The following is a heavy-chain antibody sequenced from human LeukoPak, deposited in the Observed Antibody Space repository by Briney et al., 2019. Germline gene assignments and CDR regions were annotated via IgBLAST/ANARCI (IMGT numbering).Heavy chain of an antibody. D-gene: IGHD4-17*01. J-gene: IGHJ4*02. CDR3: AKDNVDYGLDY. CDR1: GFTFSSYA. V-gene: IGHV3-30*04. CDR2: ISYDGSNK. Sequence: PGGSLRLSCAASGFTFSSYAMHWVRQAPGKGLEWVAVISYDGSNKYYADSVKGRFTISRDNSKNTLYLQMNSLRAEDTAVYYCAKDNVDYGLDYWGQGTLVTVSS.